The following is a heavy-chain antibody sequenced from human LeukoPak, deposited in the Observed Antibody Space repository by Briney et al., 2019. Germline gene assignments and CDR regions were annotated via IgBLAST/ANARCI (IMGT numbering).Heavy chain of an antibody. D-gene: IGHD3-10*01. CDR2: IYWDDDK. CDR3: AHFPSMIRGVIANIYFDH. V-gene: IGHV2-5*02. J-gene: IGHJ4*02. CDR1: GFSLSTVGVG. Sequence: SGPTLLKPTPPLTLTSAFSGFSLSTVGVGVAWIRQPPGKALEWLALIYWDDDKRYSPSLKSRLTITKDTSKNQVVLTLTNMDPVDTATYYCAHFPSMIRGVIANIYFDHWGQGTLVAVSS.